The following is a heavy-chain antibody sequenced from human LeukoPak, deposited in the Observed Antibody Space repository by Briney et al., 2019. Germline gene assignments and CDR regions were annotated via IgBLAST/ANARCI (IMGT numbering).Heavy chain of an antibody. J-gene: IGHJ1*01. CDR2: IYTTGST. V-gene: IGHV4-61*02. CDR3: ARGRIWELPDYFQH. CDR1: GGSISSGSYY. Sequence: SETLSLTCTVSGGSISSGSYYWSWIRQPAGKGLEWIGRIYTTGSTTYNPSLKSRVTISIDTSKNQFSLRLDSVTAADTAVYYCARGRIWELPDYFQHWGQGTLVTVSS. D-gene: IGHD1-26*01.